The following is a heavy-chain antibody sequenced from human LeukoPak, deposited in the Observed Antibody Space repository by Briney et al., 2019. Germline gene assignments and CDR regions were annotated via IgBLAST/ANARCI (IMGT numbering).Heavy chain of an antibody. J-gene: IGHJ4*02. V-gene: IGHV4-39*07. CDR2: INHSGST. CDR3: ARGSYYYDSSGYKY. D-gene: IGHD3-22*01. CDR1: GGSISSSYYY. Sequence: SETLSLTCTVSGGSISSSYYYWSWIRQPPGKGLEWIGEINHSGSTNYNPSLKSRVTISVDTSKNQFSLKLSSVTAADTAVYYCARGSYYYDSSGYKYWGQGTLVTVSS.